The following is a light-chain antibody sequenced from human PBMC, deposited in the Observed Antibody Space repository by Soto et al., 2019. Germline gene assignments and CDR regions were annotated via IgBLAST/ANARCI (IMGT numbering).Light chain of an antibody. CDR3: SAWDDTRSGPV. Sequence: QSVLTHPPSVSGTPGQRVTISCSGSNSNFGVNPVNWYLHLPGTAPKLLIYRSDQRPSGVPDRFSGSKSVTSDSLAISGRQSEDEADYICSAWDDTRSGPVFGGGTKLTVL. CDR1: NSNFGVNP. V-gene: IGLV1-44*01. CDR2: RSD. J-gene: IGLJ2*01.